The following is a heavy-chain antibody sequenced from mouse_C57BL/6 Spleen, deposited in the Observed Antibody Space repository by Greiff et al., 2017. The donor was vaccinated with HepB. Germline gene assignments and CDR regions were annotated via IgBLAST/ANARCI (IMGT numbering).Heavy chain of an antibody. CDR2: FHPYNDDT. V-gene: IGHV1-47*01. D-gene: IGHD1-1*01. CDR1: GYTFTTYP. Sequence: VQLQQSGAELVKPGASVKMSCKASGYTFTTYPIEWMKQNHGKSLEWIGNFHPYNDDTKYNEKFKGKATLTVEKSSSTVYLERSRLTSDDSAVYYCARRGYSSSRGFAYWGQGTLVTVSA. CDR3: ARRGYSSSRGFAY. J-gene: IGHJ3*01.